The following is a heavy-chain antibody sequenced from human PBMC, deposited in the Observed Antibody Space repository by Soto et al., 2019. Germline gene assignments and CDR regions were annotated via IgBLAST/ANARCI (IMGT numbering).Heavy chain of an antibody. CDR2: IYPGDSDT. CDR3: ARRDSSSSWFDP. D-gene: IGHD6-6*01. J-gene: IGHJ5*02. CDR1: GYSFTSYW. V-gene: IGHV5-51*01. Sequence: GGSLRLSCKGSGYSFTSYWIGWVRQMPGKGLEWMGIIYPGDSDTRYSPSFQGQVTISADKSISTAYLQWSSLKASDTAMYYCARRDSSSSWFDPWGQGTLVTVSS.